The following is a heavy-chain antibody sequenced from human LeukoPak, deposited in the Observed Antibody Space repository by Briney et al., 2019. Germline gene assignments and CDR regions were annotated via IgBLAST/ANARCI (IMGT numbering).Heavy chain of an antibody. CDR2: TIPILGIA. D-gene: IGHD3-22*01. J-gene: IGHJ4*02. CDR1: ADTFGIYA. V-gene: IGHV1-69*04. Sequence: ASVKVSCKASADTFGIYAISWVRQAPGQGVEWMGRTIPILGIAKYAQKFQGRVTISADTSTSTAYMELSNLRSEDTALSYCASQLLLPFDYWGQGTLVTVSS. CDR3: ASQLLLPFDY.